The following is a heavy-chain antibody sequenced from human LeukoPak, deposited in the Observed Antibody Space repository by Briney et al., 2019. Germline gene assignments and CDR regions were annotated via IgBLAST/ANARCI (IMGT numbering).Heavy chain of an antibody. CDR1: GYTFTGYY. CDR2: TNPNSGGT. V-gene: IGHV1-2*02. Sequence: ASVKVSCKASGYTFTGYYMHWVRQAPGRGLEWMGWTNPNSGGTNYAQKFQGRVTMTRDTSISTAYMELSRLRSDDTAVYYCARPIRYSSGWYGYWGQGTLVTVSS. CDR3: ARPIRYSSGWYGY. J-gene: IGHJ4*02. D-gene: IGHD6-19*01.